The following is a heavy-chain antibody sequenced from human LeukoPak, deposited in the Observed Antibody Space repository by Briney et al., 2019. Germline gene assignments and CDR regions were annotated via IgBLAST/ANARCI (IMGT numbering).Heavy chain of an antibody. D-gene: IGHD6-13*01. CDR3: AREPTYSSSWYTTCDF. CDR2: IYSGGST. J-gene: IGHJ4*02. Sequence: GSLRLSCAASGFIFSTYSMNWVRQAPGKGLEWVSVIYSGGSTYYADSVKGRFTISGDNSKNTLYLQMNSLRAEDTAVYYCAREPTYSSSWYTTCDFWGQGTLVTVSS. CDR1: GFIFSTYS. V-gene: IGHV3-66*01.